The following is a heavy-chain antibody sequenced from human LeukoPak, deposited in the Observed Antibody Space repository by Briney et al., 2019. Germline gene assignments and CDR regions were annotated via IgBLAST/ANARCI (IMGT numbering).Heavy chain of an antibody. J-gene: IGHJ4*02. CDR2: ISSSSSTI. V-gene: IGHV3-48*04. D-gene: IGHD4-17*01. CDR3: ARDSDYGDYLFDY. CDR1: GFTFGSYS. Sequence: GGSLRLSCAASGFTFGSYSMNWVRQAPGKGLEWVSYISSSSSTIYYADSVKGRFTISRDNAKNSLYLQMNSLRAEDTAVYYCARDSDYGDYLFDYWGQGTLVTVSS.